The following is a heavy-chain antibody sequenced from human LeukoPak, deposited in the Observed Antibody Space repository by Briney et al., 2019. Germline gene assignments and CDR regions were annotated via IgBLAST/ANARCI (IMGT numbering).Heavy chain of an antibody. CDR2: IYYSGST. CDR3: ARDFIAVAGLAPAFDI. Sequence: SETLSLTCTVSGGSISSYYWSWIRQPPGKGLEWIGYIYYSGSTNYNPSLKSRVTMSVDTSKNQFSLKLSSVTAADTAVYYCARDFIAVAGLAPAFDIWGQGTMVTVSS. J-gene: IGHJ3*02. D-gene: IGHD6-19*01. CDR1: GGSISSYY. V-gene: IGHV4-59*12.